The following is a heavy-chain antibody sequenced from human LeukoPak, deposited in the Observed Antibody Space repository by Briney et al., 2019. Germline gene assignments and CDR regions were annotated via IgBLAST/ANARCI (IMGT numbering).Heavy chain of an antibody. CDR2: IYYSGST. Sequence: SETLSLTCTVSGGSISSSSYYWGWIRQPPGKGLEWIGSIYYSGSTYYNPSLKSRVTISVDTSKNQFSLKLSSVTAADMAVYYCARMTELLWFGESHWFDPWGQGTLVTVSS. D-gene: IGHD3-10*01. J-gene: IGHJ5*02. V-gene: IGHV4-39*01. CDR3: ARMTELLWFGESHWFDP. CDR1: GGSISSSSYY.